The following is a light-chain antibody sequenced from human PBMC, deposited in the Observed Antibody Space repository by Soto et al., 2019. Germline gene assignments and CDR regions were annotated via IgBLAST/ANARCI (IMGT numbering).Light chain of an antibody. CDR1: QSVTSN. CDR3: QQRDYWQVT. J-gene: IGKJ5*01. CDR2: GAS. Sequence: IVMTQSPATLSVSPGDRSTLSRRASQSVTSNLAWYQQKPGQAPRLLIYGASTRATGIPARFSGSGSGTEFTLTICSLQSEDFAVYYCQQRDYWQVTFGQGTRLEIK. V-gene: IGKV3-15*01.